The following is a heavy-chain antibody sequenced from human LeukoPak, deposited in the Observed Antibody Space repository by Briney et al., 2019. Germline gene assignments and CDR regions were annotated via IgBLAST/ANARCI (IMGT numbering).Heavy chain of an antibody. Sequence: PSETLSLTCSVSGGSISSGRYYWTWIRQPAGKGLEWIGRIHTSGSTNYNPSLKSRVTISVDTSKNQFSLKLSSVTAADTAVYYCAREGDSGSVGWFDPWGQGTLVTVSS. V-gene: IGHV4-61*02. D-gene: IGHD6-13*01. CDR1: GGSISSGRYY. J-gene: IGHJ5*02. CDR2: IHTSGST. CDR3: AREGDSGSVGWFDP.